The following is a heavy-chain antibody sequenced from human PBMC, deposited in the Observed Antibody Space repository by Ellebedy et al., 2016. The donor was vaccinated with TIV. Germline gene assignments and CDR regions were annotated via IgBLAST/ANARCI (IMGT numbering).Heavy chain of an antibody. Sequence: ASVKVSCKASGGTFSSYAISWVRQAPGQGLEWMGRIIPILGIANYAQKFQGRVTITADKSTSTAYMELSSLRSEDTAVYYCARVGGSYNYYYGMDVWGQGTTVTVSS. CDR3: ARVGGSYNYYYGMDV. J-gene: IGHJ6*02. CDR2: IIPILGIA. D-gene: IGHD1-26*01. CDR1: GGTFSSYA. V-gene: IGHV1-69*04.